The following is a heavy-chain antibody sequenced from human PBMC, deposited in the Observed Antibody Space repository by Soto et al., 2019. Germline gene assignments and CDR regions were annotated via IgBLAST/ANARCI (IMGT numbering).Heavy chain of an antibody. CDR1: GYTFTSYY. Sequence: DTVKVSCKASGYTFTSYYMHWVRQAPGQGLEWMGIINPSGGSTSYAQKFQGRVTMTRDTSTSTVYMELSSLRSEDTAVYYCARHLPYFWSGYYLPDDYWGQGYLVTVSS. D-gene: IGHD3-3*01. CDR3: ARHLPYFWSGYYLPDDY. J-gene: IGHJ4*02. V-gene: IGHV1-46*01. CDR2: INPSGGST.